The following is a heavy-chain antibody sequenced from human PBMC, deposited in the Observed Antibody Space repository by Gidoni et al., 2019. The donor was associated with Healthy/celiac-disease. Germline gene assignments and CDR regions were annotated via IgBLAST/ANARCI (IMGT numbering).Heavy chain of an antibody. CDR3: ARIRRGVRRPFDY. V-gene: IGHV4-34*01. Sequence: QVQLQQWGAGLLKPSETLSLNCAVYGGSFSGYYWSWIRQPPGKGLEWIGEINHSGSTNYNPSLKSRVTISVDTSKNQFSLKLSSVTAADTAVYYCARIRRGVRRPFDYWGQGTLVTVSS. CDR2: INHSGST. D-gene: IGHD3-10*01. J-gene: IGHJ4*02. CDR1: GGSFSGYY.